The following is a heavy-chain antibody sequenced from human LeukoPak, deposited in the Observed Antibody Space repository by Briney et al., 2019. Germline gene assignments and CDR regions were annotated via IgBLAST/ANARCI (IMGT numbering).Heavy chain of an antibody. D-gene: IGHD4-17*01. CDR3: ARHAYGDLYYFDY. CDR1: GGSISSGGYY. V-gene: IGHV4-31*03. CDR2: IYYSGST. Sequence: SETLSLTCTVSGGSISSGGYYWSWIRQHPGKGLEWIGYIYYSGSTYYNPSLKSRATISVDTSKNQFSLKLSSVTAADTAVYHCARHAYGDLYYFDYWGQGTLVTVSS. J-gene: IGHJ4*02.